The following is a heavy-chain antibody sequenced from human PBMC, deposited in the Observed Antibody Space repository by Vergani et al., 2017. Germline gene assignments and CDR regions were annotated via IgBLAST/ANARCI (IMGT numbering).Heavy chain of an antibody. J-gene: IGHJ5*01. D-gene: IGHD3-10*02. V-gene: IGHV3-30*18. CDR3: AKAAGMGITVSATIDS. CDR1: GFTFSNFG. Sequence: QAKLVESGGGVVQPGGSLRLSCAASGFTFSNFGMHWVRQAPGKGLEWVELISHDGSESFYGTSVTGRLTISRDNSKNTLFLQLSSLKAEDTSVYYCAKAAGMGITVSATIDSWGHGTLVLVSS. CDR2: ISHDGSES.